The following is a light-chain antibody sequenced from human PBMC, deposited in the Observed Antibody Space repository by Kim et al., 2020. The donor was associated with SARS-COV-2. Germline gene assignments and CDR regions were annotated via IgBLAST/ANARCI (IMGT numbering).Light chain of an antibody. J-gene: IGLJ3*02. CDR2: GGS. Sequence: GQGVTSSCTGTRSDCGGYNYVAWEQKDPRKAPKLMNLGGSKRPSGGPDRFSGSKSGNTASLTVSGLQAEYEADYDCSSYAGSNNLVFGGGTQLTVL. CDR1: RSDCGGYNY. V-gene: IGLV2-8*01. CDR3: SSYAGSNNLV.